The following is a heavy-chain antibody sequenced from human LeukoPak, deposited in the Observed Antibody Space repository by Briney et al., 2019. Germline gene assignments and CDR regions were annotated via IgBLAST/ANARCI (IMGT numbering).Heavy chain of an antibody. CDR2: IYPGGSET. Sequence: GESLKISCKGSGYRFNAYWIAWVRQMPGKGLEWMGIIYPGGSETRYDPSFQGQVTISADRSTSTAYLQWSSLRASDTAMYYCARASRDGYNQNFDHWGQGTLVTVSS. J-gene: IGHJ4*02. CDR3: ARASRDGYNQNFDH. D-gene: IGHD5-24*01. V-gene: IGHV5-51*01. CDR1: GYRFNAYW.